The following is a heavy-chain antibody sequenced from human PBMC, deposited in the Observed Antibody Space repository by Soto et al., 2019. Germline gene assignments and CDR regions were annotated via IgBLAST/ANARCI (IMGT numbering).Heavy chain of an antibody. CDR2: IHGGGTV. V-gene: IGHV3-48*03. D-gene: IGHD3-16*01. J-gene: IGHJ4*02. CDR3: VGGGLRYFDY. CDR1: GFDFDNFE. Sequence: GGSLRLSCGASGFDFDNFEMNWVRQAPGRGPEWLSYIHGGGTVYYADSVKGRFTISRDNSKNSLYLQMDSLRDEDTGAYFCVGGGLRYFDYWGQGALVTVSS.